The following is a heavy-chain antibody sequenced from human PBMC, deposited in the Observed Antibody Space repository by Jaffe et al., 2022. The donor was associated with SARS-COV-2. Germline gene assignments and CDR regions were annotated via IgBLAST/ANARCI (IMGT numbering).Heavy chain of an antibody. D-gene: IGHD1-1*01. J-gene: IGHJ3*02. CDR3: AKAKTGTTFSAFDI. CDR1: GFTFDDYA. V-gene: IGHV3-9*01. CDR2: ISWNSGSI. Sequence: EVQLVESGGGLVQPGRSLRLSCAASGFTFDDYAMHWVRQAPGKGLEWVSGISWNSGSIGYADSVKGRFTISRDNAKNSLYLQMNSLRAEDTALYYCAKAKTGTTFSAFDIWGQGTMVTVSS.